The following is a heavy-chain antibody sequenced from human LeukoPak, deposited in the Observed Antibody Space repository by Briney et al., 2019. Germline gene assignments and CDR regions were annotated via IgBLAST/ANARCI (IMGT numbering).Heavy chain of an antibody. CDR2: MNPNSGNT. Sequence: ASVKVSCKASGYTFTSYDINWVRQATGQGLEWMGWMNPNSGNTGYAQKFQGRVTITRNTSISTAYMELSSLRSEDTAVYYCARGPQYSNWFDPWGQGTLVTVSS. CDR1: GYTFTSYD. J-gene: IGHJ5*02. V-gene: IGHV1-8*03. D-gene: IGHD4-11*01. CDR3: ARGPQYSNWFDP.